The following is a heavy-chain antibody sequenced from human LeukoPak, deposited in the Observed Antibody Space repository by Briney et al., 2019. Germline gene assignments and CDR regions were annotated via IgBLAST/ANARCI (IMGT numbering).Heavy chain of an antibody. CDR2: INHSGST. J-gene: IGHJ4*02. V-gene: IGHV4-34*01. CDR1: GGSFSGYY. CDR3: ARRPYSSAPTDYFDY. D-gene: IGHD3-22*01. Sequence: SETLSLTCAVYGGSFSGYYWSWIRQPPGKGLEWIGEINHSGSTNYNPSLKSRVTISVDTSKNQFSLKLSSVTAADTAVYYCARRPYSSAPTDYFDYWGQGTLVTVS.